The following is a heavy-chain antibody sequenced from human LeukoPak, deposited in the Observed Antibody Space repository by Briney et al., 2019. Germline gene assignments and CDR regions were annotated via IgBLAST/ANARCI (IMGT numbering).Heavy chain of an antibody. V-gene: IGHV4-59*08. D-gene: IGHD1-26*01. CDR3: ARGPDDSGSYSDAFDI. Sequence: SETLSLTCTVSGGSISSYYWSWIRQPPGKGLEWIGYIYYSGSTNYNPSLKSRVTISVDTSKNQFSLKLSSVTAADTAVYYCARGPDDSGSYSDAFDIWGQGTMVTVSS. CDR1: GGSISSYY. J-gene: IGHJ3*02. CDR2: IYYSGST.